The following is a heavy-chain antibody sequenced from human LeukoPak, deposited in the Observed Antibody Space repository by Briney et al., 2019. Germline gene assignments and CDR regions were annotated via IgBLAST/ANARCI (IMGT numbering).Heavy chain of an antibody. Sequence: ASVKVSCKASGYTFTSYGISWVRQAPGQGLEWMGWISAYNGNTNYAQKLQGRVTMTTDTSTSTAYMELRSLRSDDTAVYYCARDRWPTNGFGELFLDAFDIWGQGTMVTVSS. D-gene: IGHD3-10*01. CDR2: ISAYNGNT. V-gene: IGHV1-18*01. CDR1: GYTFTSYG. CDR3: ARDRWPTNGFGELFLDAFDI. J-gene: IGHJ3*02.